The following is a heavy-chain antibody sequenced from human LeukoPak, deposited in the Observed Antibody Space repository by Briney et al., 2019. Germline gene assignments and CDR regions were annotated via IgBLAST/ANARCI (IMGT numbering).Heavy chain of an antibody. D-gene: IGHD2-8*01. CDR2: ISSSGSTI. V-gene: IGHV3-11*01. CDR1: GFTFSDYY. Sequence: PGGSPRLSCAASGFTFSDYYMSWIRQAPGKGLEWVSYISSSGSTIYYADSVKGRFTISRDNAKNPLYLQMNSLRAEDTAVYYCARDMGYCTNGVCPDYWGQGTLVTVSS. CDR3: ARDMGYCTNGVCPDY. J-gene: IGHJ4*02.